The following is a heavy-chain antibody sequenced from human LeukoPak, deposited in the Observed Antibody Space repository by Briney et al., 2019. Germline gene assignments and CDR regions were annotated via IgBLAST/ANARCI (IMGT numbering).Heavy chain of an antibody. J-gene: IGHJ4*02. Sequence: ASVKVSCKASGYTFTGYYMHWVRQAPGPGLEWMGWINPNSGGTNYAQKFQGRVTMTRDTSISTAYMELSRLRSDDTAVYYCARATGVATDGFDYWGQGTLVTVSS. CDR1: GYTFTGYY. V-gene: IGHV1-2*02. D-gene: IGHD5-12*01. CDR3: ARATGVATDGFDY. CDR2: INPNSGGT.